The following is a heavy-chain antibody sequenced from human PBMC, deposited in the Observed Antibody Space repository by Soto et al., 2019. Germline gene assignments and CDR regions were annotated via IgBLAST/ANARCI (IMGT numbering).Heavy chain of an antibody. D-gene: IGHD2-2*01. V-gene: IGHV1-8*01. J-gene: IGHJ4*02. CDR2: MNPNSGNT. Sequence: ASVKVSCKASGYTFTSYDINWVRQATGQGLEWKGWMNPNSGNTGYAQKIQGRVTMTRNTSISTAYMELSSLRSEDTAVFYCALGCCSSTSCYDQNYGCFDYWGQGTLVTVSS. CDR1: GYTFTSYD. CDR3: ALGCCSSTSCYDQNYGCFDY.